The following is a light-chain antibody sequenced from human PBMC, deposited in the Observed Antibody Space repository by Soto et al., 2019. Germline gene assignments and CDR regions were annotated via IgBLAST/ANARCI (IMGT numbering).Light chain of an antibody. CDR2: DAS. CDR1: QSVSSD. Sequence: EIVMTQSPATLSVSPGERATLSCRASQSVSSDLAWYQQKPGQAPRLLIYDASTRATGIPVRFSGSGSGTEFTLTISSLQSEDFALYYWQQYNKWPPLTFGGGTKVEI. CDR3: QQYNKWPPLT. V-gene: IGKV3-15*01. J-gene: IGKJ4*01.